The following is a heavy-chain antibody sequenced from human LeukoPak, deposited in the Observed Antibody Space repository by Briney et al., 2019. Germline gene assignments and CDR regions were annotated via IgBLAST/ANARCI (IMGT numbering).Heavy chain of an antibody. CDR2: IYHSGST. J-gene: IGHJ3*02. Sequence: SETLSLTCAVSGGSISSSNWWSWVRQPPGKGLEWIGEIYHSGSTNYNPSLKSRVTISVDKSKNQFSLKLSSVTAADTAVYYCARVPPPNWNYVRDAFDIWGQGTMVTVSS. V-gene: IGHV4-4*02. CDR3: ARVPPPNWNYVRDAFDI. CDR1: GGSISSSNW. D-gene: IGHD1-7*01.